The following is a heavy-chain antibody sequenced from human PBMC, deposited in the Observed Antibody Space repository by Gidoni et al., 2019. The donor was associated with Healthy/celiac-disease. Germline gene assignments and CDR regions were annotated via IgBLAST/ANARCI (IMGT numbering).Heavy chain of an antibody. CDR3: ARDRRDDAFDI. CDR1: GLTFSDYY. J-gene: IGHJ3*02. V-gene: IGHV3-11*01. Sequence: QVQLVESGGGLVKHGGFLRLSCAASGLTFSDYYMSWIRQARGKGLEWCSYISSSGSNIYYADSVKGRFTISRDNAKNSLYLQMNSLRAEDTAVYYCARDRRDDAFDIWGQGTMVTVSS. CDR2: ISSSGSNI.